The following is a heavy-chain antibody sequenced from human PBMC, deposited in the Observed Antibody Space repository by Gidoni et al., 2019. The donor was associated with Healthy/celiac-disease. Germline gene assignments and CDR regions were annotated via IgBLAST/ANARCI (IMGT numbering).Heavy chain of an antibody. CDR2: IYYSGST. Sequence: QLQLPESGPGLVTPSETLSLTCTVSGGYISSSSYYWGWIRQPPGKWLEWIGSIYYSGSTYYNPSRKRRVTISVDTTKNQFALKLSSVTAADTAVYYCARREGATMDYWGQGTLVTVSS. D-gene: IGHD1-26*01. CDR1: GGYISSSSYY. V-gene: IGHV4-39*01. J-gene: IGHJ4*02. CDR3: ARREGATMDY.